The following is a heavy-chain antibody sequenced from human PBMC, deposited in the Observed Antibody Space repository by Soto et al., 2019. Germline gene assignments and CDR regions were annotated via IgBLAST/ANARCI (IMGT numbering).Heavy chain of an antibody. CDR1: GFTFSNYA. CDR2: ISSSGDSP. CDR3: AKDLAAYYYYYYMYV. J-gene: IGHJ6*03. Sequence: PGGSLRLSCGASGFTFSNYAMSWVRQAPGKGLEWVSAISSSGDSPYYADSVKGRFTVSRDNSKNTLYLQMNSLRVEDTAIYYFAKDLAAYYYYYYMYVWVKGTTVTVS. V-gene: IGHV3-23*01. D-gene: IGHD2-15*01.